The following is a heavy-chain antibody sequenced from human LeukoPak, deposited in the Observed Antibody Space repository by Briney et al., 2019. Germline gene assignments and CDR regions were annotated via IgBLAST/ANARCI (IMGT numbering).Heavy chain of an antibody. CDR3: ARGNPMVTMIVVVFLRVVSWYFDL. V-gene: IGHV4-39*07. J-gene: IGHJ2*01. CDR1: GGSISSSSYY. Sequence: SETLSLTCTVSGGSISSSSYYWGWIRQPPGKGLEWIGEINHSGSTNYNPSLKSRVTISVDTSKNQFSLKLSSVTAADTAVYYCARGNPMVTMIVVVFLRVVSWYFDLWGRGTLVTVSS. D-gene: IGHD3-22*01. CDR2: INHSGST.